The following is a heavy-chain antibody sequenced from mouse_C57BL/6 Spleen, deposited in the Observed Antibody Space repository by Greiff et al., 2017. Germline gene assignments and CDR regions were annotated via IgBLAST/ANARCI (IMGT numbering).Heavy chain of an antibody. J-gene: IGHJ4*01. V-gene: IGHV5-6*01. CDR1: GFTFSSYG. D-gene: IGHD2-4*01. CDR3: AKGGDDYGDYAMDY. Sequence: EVQLVESGGDLVKPGGSLKLSCAASGFTFSSYGMSWVRQTPDKRLEWVATISSGGSYTYYPDNAKNTLYLQMSSLQSEDTSMYYWAKGGDDYGDYAMDYWGQGTSLTVSS. CDR2: ISSGGSYT.